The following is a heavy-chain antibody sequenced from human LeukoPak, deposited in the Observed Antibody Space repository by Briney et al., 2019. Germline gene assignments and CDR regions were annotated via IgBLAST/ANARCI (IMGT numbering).Heavy chain of an antibody. Sequence: SSETLSLTCTVSGGSIRSYYWSWMRQPPGKGLEWIGYIYYSGSTNYNPSLKSRVTISVDTSKNQFSLKLSSVTAADTAVYYCARASGYCSSTSCYPLYYGMDVWGPGTTVTVSS. V-gene: IGHV4-59*01. D-gene: IGHD2-2*01. J-gene: IGHJ6*02. CDR2: IYYSGST. CDR1: GGSIRSYY. CDR3: ARASGYCSSTSCYPLYYGMDV.